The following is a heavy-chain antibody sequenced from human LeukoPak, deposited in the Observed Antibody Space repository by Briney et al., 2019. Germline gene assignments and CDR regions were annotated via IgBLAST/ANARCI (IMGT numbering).Heavy chain of an antibody. V-gene: IGHV4-59*01. D-gene: IGHD5-18*01. Sequence: PSEALSLTCTVSGGSISSYYWSWIRQPPGKGLECIGYIYYSGSTNYNPSLKSRVTISVDTSKNQFSLKLSSVTAADTAVYYCASLSGETAMALYYFDYWGQGTLVTVSS. CDR3: ASLSGETAMALYYFDY. CDR1: GGSISSYY. J-gene: IGHJ4*02. CDR2: IYYSGST.